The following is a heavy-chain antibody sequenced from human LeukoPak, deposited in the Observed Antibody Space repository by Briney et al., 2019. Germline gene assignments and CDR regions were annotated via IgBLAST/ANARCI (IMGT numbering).Heavy chain of an antibody. J-gene: IGHJ5*02. CDR2: INSDGSWT. V-gene: IGHV3-74*01. CDR1: GNYW. D-gene: IGHD3-22*01. CDR3: AREGYYYDSSGSYNWFDP. Sequence: GGSLRLSCAASGNYWMHWVRQAPGKGLVWVSHINSDGSWTSYADSVKGRFTISRDNSKNTLYLQMNSLRAEDTAVYYCAREGYYYDSSGSYNWFDPWGQGTLVTVSS.